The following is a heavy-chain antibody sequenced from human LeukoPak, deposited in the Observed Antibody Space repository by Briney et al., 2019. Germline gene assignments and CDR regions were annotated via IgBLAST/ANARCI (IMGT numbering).Heavy chain of an antibody. CDR3: AKYYYGSGTSRWFDP. V-gene: IGHV3-23*01. CDR1: GFTFSSYA. J-gene: IGHJ5*02. CDR2: ISGSGGST. Sequence: PGGSLRLSCAASGFTFSSYAMSWVRQAPGKGLEWVSAISGSGGSTYYADSVKGRFTISRDNSKNTLYLQMNSLRAEDTAMYYCAKYYYGSGTSRWFDPWGQGTLVTVSS. D-gene: IGHD3-10*01.